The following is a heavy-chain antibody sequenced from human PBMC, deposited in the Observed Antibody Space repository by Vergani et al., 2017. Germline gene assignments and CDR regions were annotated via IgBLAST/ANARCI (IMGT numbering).Heavy chain of an antibody. D-gene: IGHD4-11*01. CDR1: GFPFSDYG. J-gene: IGHJ5*02. CDR3: ARDRMMTTVTTWMGFDP. Sequence: QVQLVESGGGEVQPGRSLRLSCSAAGFPFSDYGVHWVRQAPGKGPEWVSVISYDGNKKNYADSVKGRFTISRDNAKNSLYLQMNSLRAEDTAVYYCARDRMMTTVTTWMGFDPWGQGTLVTVSS. V-gene: IGHV3-30*03. CDR2: ISYDGNKK.